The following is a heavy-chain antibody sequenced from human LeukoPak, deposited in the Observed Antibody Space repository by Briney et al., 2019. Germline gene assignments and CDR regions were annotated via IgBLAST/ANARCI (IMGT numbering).Heavy chain of an antibody. CDR1: GFTLSSNY. V-gene: IGHV3-66*02. D-gene: IGHD3-10*01. CDR3: ARDEVRGALFDY. CDR2: IYSGGST. J-gene: IGHJ4*02. Sequence: GGSLRLSCAASGFTLSSNYMSWVRQAPGKGLEGVSVIYSGGSTYYADSVKGRFTISRDNSKNTLYLQMNSLRAEDTAVYYCARDEVRGALFDYWGQGTLVTVSS.